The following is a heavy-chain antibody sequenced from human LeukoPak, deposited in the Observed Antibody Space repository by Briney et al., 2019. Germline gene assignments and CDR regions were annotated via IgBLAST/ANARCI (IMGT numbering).Heavy chain of an antibody. V-gene: IGHV4-38-2*02. CDR1: GFSIRSDYA. D-gene: IGHD3-16*01. CDR3: VRDIWGLPPDH. J-gene: IGHJ4*02. Sequence: SETLSLTCIVSGFSIRSDYAWGWVRQPPGKGLEWIGIIYHSGNTYYNPSLKSRVTMSVDTSRNQFSLKMRSVTAADTAVYYCVRDIWGLPPDHWGQGTLVTVSS. CDR2: IYHSGNT.